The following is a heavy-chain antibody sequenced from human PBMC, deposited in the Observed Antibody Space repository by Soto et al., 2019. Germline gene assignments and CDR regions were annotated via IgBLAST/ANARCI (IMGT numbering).Heavy chain of an antibody. J-gene: IGHJ4*02. CDR2: IWYDGSNK. CDR3: ARDSEYCSGGSCYFFPYSSLDY. CDR1: GFTFSSYG. D-gene: IGHD2-15*01. Sequence: GGSLRLSCAASGFTFSSYGMHWVRQAPGKGLEWVAVIWYDGSNKYYADSVKGRFTISRDNSKNTLYLQMNSLRAEDTAVYYCARDSEYCSGGSCYFFPYSSLDYWGQGTLVTVSS. V-gene: IGHV3-33*01.